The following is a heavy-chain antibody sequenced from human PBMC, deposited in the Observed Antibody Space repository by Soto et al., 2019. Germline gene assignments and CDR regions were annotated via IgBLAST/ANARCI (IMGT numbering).Heavy chain of an antibody. CDR2: IIPILGIA. CDR3: ARFGYCSSTSCYDY. V-gene: IGHV1-69*02. Sequence: QVQLVQSGAEVKKPGSSVKVSCKASGGTFSSYTISWVRQAPGQGLEWMGRIIPILGIANYAQKIQGRVTITADKSTSTAYMELSSLRSEDTAVYYCARFGYCSSTSCYDYWGQGTLVTVSS. D-gene: IGHD2-2*01. J-gene: IGHJ4*02. CDR1: GGTFSSYT.